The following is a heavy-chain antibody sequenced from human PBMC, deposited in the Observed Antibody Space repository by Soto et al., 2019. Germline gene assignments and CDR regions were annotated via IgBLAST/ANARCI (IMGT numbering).Heavy chain of an antibody. Sequence: APVKGSCKASGYTCTSYGSSWVRQAPVQGLEWMGWISASNGNTNYAQNLQGRVTMTTDTSTSTAYMQLRSLRSHDTAVYYCARRVVLGWFDPWGQGTLLTVSS. J-gene: IGHJ5*02. CDR3: ARRVVLGWFDP. D-gene: IGHD3-3*01. CDR2: ISASNGNT. CDR1: GYTCTSYG. V-gene: IGHV1-18*04.